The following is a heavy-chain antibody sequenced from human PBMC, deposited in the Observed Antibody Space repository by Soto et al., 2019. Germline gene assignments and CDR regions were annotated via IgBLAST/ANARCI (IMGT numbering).Heavy chain of an antibody. D-gene: IGHD2-15*01. CDR1: GLTCISFA. J-gene: IGHJ4*02. V-gene: IGHV3-30-3*01. Sequence: GRPKRLSWAAVGLTCISFAGRRVRKNPGKGLEWVAVISYDGSNKYYADSVKGRFTISRDNSKNTLYLQMNSLRAEDTAVYYCAQKHGGYCSGGSCYAGYFDYWGQGTLVTGSS. CDR3: AQKHGGYCSGGSCYAGYFDY. CDR2: ISYDGSNK.